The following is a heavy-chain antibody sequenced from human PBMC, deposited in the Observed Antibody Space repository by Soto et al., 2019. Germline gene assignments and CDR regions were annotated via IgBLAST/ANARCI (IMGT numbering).Heavy chain of an antibody. D-gene: IGHD1-26*01. Sequence: PSETLSLTCTVSGGSISSGGYYWSWIRQHPGKGLEWIGYIYYSGSTYYNPSLKSRVTISVDTSKNQFSLKLSSVTAADTAVYYCARDGVGAPEIPTGGLDTWGQGTLVTVSS. CDR1: GGSISSGGYY. J-gene: IGHJ5*02. CDR3: ARDGVGAPEIPTGGLDT. V-gene: IGHV4-31*03. CDR2: IYYSGST.